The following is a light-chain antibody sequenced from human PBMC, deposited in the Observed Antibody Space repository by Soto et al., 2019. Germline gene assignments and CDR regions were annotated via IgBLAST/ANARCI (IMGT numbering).Light chain of an antibody. V-gene: IGKV3-15*01. J-gene: IGKJ1*01. CDR2: GAS. CDR3: QRYNGWPRT. Sequence: EIVMTQSPATLSLSPGDRATLSCRASQSVTNYLAWSQQRPGQAPRLLVYGASATATGIPARFSGSGSGTEFTLTISSLQSEDVAVYYCQRYNGWPRTFGQGTKVEIK. CDR1: QSVTNY.